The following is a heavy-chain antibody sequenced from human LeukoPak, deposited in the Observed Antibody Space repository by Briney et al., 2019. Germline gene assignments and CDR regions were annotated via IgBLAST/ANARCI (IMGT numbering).Heavy chain of an antibody. CDR2: INPKSGST. D-gene: IGHD3-9*01. Sequence: ASVKVSCKASGYTFIGYYINWVRQAPGQGLEWMGWINPKSGSTNYERKYQGRVTISRDTSTSTAYMDLSRLQSDDTAVSFCATADILTGFYYYGMDVWGQATTVTVSS. CDR1: GYTFIGYY. J-gene: IGHJ6*02. V-gene: IGHV1-2*02. CDR3: ATADILTGFYYYGMDV.